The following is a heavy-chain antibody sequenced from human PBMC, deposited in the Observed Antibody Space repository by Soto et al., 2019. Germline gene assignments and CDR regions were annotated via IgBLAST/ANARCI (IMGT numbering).Heavy chain of an antibody. V-gene: IGHV3-23*01. CDR1: GFTFSSYA. CDR2: TSGSGGST. Sequence: PGGSLRLSCAASGFTFSSYAMSWVRQAPGKGLEWVSATSGSGGSTYYADSVKGRFTISRDNSKNTLYLQMNSLRAEDTAVYYCAGTYGSGSSPIDYWGQGTLVTVSS. CDR3: AGTYGSGSSPIDY. D-gene: IGHD3-10*01. J-gene: IGHJ4*02.